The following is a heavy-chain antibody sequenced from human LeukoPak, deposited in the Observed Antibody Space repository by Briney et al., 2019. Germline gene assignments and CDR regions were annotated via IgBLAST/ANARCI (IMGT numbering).Heavy chain of an antibody. D-gene: IGHD3-22*01. Sequence: ASVKVSCKASGYTFTSYYMHWVRQAPGQGLEWMGIINPSGGSTKYAQKFQGRFAMTRDTSTSTVYMEVCSLTSEDTAVYYCAREGTYDSSGYYIDYWGQGTLVTVSS. CDR2: INPSGGST. J-gene: IGHJ4*02. V-gene: IGHV1-46*01. CDR3: AREGTYDSSGYYIDY. CDR1: GYTFTSYY.